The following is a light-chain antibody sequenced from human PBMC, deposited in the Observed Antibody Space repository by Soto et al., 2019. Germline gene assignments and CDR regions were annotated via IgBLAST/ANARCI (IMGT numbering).Light chain of an antibody. Sequence: AFQMTQSPSSLSASVGDRVTITCRASQAIRNELGWYQQKPGKAPKLLIYAASSVQSGVPSRFSGSGSGTEFTLTISSLQPEDFATYYCLQDYNYPRTFGQGTKVDIK. CDR3: LQDYNYPRT. CDR1: QAIRNE. J-gene: IGKJ2*01. CDR2: AAS. V-gene: IGKV1-6*01.